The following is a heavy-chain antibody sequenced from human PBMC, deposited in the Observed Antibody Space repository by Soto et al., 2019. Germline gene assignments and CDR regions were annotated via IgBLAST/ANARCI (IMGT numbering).Heavy chain of an antibody. Sequence: SETLSLTCIVSGGSISNYYWSWIRQPPGKGLEWIGYIYYSGSTNYNPSLTSRLTISVDTSKNQFSLKLTSVTAADTAVYYCLTQGFGPLHGLVDVWGQGTTVTVSS. CDR2: IYYSGST. CDR1: GGSISNYY. CDR3: LTQGFGPLHGLVDV. J-gene: IGHJ6*02. V-gene: IGHV4-59*08. D-gene: IGHD3-10*01.